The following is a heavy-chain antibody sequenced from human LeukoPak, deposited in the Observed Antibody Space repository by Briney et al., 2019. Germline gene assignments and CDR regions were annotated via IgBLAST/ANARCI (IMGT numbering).Heavy chain of an antibody. J-gene: IGHJ4*02. Sequence: ASVKVSCKAFGYTFTSYAMHWVRQAPGQRLEWMGWINAGNGNTKYSQKFQGRVTITRDTSASTAYMELSSLRSEDTAVYYCARGHVGVPAALDYWGQGTLVTVSS. CDR3: ARGHVGVPAALDY. V-gene: IGHV1-3*01. CDR1: GYTFTSYA. D-gene: IGHD2-2*01. CDR2: INAGNGNT.